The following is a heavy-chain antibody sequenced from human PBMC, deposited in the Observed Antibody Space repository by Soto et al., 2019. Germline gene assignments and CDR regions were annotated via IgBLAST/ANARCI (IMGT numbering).Heavy chain of an antibody. CDR1: GYSFTSYW. J-gene: IGHJ6*02. CDR3: ARFLGDIVVVPAAGDYYYYGMDV. V-gene: IGHV5-10-1*01. Sequence: ASVKVSCKGSGYSFTSYWISWVRQMPGKGLEWMGRIDPSDSYTNYSPSFQGHVTISADKSISTAYLQWSSLKASDTAMYYCARFLGDIVVVPAAGDYYYYGMDVWGQGTTVTVSS. CDR2: IDPSDSYT. D-gene: IGHD2-2*01.